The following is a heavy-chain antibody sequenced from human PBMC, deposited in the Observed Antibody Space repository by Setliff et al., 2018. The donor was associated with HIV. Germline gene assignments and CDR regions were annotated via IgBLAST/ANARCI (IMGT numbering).Heavy chain of an antibody. CDR2: ISYDGSNK. CDR1: GFTFSSYA. Sequence: PGGSLRLSCEAPGFTFSSYAMHWVRQAPGKGLEWVAVISYDGSNKYYADSVKGRFTISRDNSKNTLYLQMNSLRAEDTAVYYCARDRSGSYYTNPDYWGQGTLVTVSS. CDR3: ARDRSGSYYTNPDY. D-gene: IGHD1-26*01. J-gene: IGHJ4*02. V-gene: IGHV3-30-3*01.